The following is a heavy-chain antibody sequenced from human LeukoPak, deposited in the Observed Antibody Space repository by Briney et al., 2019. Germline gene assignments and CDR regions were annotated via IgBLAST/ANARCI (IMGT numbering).Heavy chain of an antibody. J-gene: IGHJ6*02. Sequence: GASVKVSCKASGYTFTSYGISWVRQAPGQGLEWMGWISAYNGNTNYAQKLQGRVTMTTDTSTSTAYMELRSLRSDDTAVYYCARVDGSGRLSYYGMDVWGQGTTVTVSS. CDR1: GYTFTSYG. D-gene: IGHD3-10*01. CDR2: ISAYNGNT. CDR3: ARVDGSGRLSYYGMDV. V-gene: IGHV1-18*01.